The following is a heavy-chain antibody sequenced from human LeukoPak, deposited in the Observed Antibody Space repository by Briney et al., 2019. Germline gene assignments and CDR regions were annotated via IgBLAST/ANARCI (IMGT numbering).Heavy chain of an antibody. CDR2: MCGTAGCT. V-gene: IGHV3-23*01. CDR1: GFTFYMYA. Sequence: GGSLRLSCQASGFTFYMYAMSWVRQAPGKGLEWVASMCGTAGCTFYPDSVKGRFTISRDNSRNTLYLQMSSLRAEDTAVYYCAKPTSGDGSFLIDYWGQGTLVTVSS. J-gene: IGHJ4*02. D-gene: IGHD1-26*01. CDR3: AKPTSGDGSFLIDY.